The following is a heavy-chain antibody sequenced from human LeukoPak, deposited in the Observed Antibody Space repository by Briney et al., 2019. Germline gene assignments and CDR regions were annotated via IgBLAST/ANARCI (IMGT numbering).Heavy chain of an antibody. V-gene: IGHV3-30*02. Sequence: GGSLRLSCAASGFIFSSYGMHWVRQAPGKGLEWVAFIRNDGSNKYYADSVKGRFTISRDNSKNTLYLQMNSLRAEDTAVYYCAKLLSNSGRFLYWGQGTLVTVSS. CDR2: IRNDGSNK. CDR3: AKLLSNSGRFLY. D-gene: IGHD4-23*01. CDR1: GFIFSSYG. J-gene: IGHJ4*02.